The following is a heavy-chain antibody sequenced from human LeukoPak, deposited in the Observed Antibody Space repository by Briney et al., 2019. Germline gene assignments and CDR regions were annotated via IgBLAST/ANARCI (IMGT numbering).Heavy chain of an antibody. J-gene: IGHJ2*01. D-gene: IGHD4-17*01. CDR3: ARHTVTPGSWWYFDL. CDR1: GGSISSSTYY. Sequence: SETLSLTCTVSGGSISSSTYYWGWIRQPPGKGLEWIGSIYYSGSTYYNPSLKSRITISVDTSKNQFSLNLNSVTAADTAVYYCARHTVTPGSWWYFDLWGRGTLVTVSS. CDR2: IYYSGST. V-gene: IGHV4-39*01.